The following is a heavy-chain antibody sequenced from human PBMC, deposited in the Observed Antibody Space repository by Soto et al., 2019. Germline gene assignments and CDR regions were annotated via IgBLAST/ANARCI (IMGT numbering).Heavy chain of an antibody. CDR1: GYTFSNYA. D-gene: IGHD3-3*01. Sequence: QVQLVQSGAEVKKPGASVKVSCKASGYTFSNYAITWVRQAPGQGLEWMGWINPYNGDTHFAQKIQDRVTMTTDTSTSTAYKELRSLRSDDTAVYYCARVRGYDFWSGTNYFDRWGQGTLVTVSS. V-gene: IGHV1-18*01. J-gene: IGHJ5*02. CDR3: ARVRGYDFWSGTNYFDR. CDR2: INPYNGDT.